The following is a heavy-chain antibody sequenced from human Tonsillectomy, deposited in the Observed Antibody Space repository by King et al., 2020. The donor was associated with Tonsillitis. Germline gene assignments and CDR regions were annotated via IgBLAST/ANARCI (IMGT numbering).Heavy chain of an antibody. V-gene: IGHV3-21*01. CDR2: ISSSSTYI. D-gene: IGHD1-26*01. J-gene: IGHJ4*02. Sequence: VQLVESGGGLVKPGGSLRLSCAASGFTFSSYSMNWVRQAPGKGLEWGSSISSSSTYIYYADSVKGRFTVSRDNAKNSLYLQMNSLRAEDTAVYYCARASPVGASGFDYWGQGTLVTVSS. CDR1: GFTFSSYS. CDR3: ARASPVGASGFDY.